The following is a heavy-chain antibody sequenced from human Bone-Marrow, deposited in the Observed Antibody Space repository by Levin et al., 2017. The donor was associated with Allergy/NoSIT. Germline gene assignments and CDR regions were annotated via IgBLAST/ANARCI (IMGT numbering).Heavy chain of an antibody. Sequence: SCIASGFDFEEYNMHWVRQVPGKGLEWVSLISWDSSDKYYADSVKGRFTISRDNNRNSLYLQMNSLRNEDTALYYCVKDGDTVMVTLYYFDYWGQGTLVSVSS. CDR2: ISWDSSDK. J-gene: IGHJ4*02. CDR1: GFDFEEYN. V-gene: IGHV3-43*01. D-gene: IGHD5-18*01. CDR3: VKDGDTVMVTLYYFDY.